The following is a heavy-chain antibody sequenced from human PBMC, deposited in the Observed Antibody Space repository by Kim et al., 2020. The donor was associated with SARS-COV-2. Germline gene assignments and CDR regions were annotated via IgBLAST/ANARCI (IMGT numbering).Heavy chain of an antibody. J-gene: IGHJ3*02. CDR2: ISWNSGSI. CDR3: ARDIRYSGSPRYAFDI. V-gene: IGHV3-9*01. CDR1: GFTFGDYA. Sequence: GGSLRLSCAASGFTFGDYAMHWVRQAPGKGLEWVSGISWNSGSIGYADSVKGRFTISRDNAKNSLYLQMNSLRAEDTALYYCARDIRYSGSPRYAFDIWGQGTMVTVSS. D-gene: IGHD1-26*01.